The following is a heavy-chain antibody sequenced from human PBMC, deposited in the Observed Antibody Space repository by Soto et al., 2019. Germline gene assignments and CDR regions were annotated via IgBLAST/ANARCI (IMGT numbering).Heavy chain of an antibody. V-gene: IGHV3-15*01. J-gene: IGHJ4*02. CDR2: IRSKTDGETT. CDR3: ARDPGYSYGYN. Sequence: GGSLRLSCAVSGFTVSNIYMSWVRQAPGKGLEWVGRIRSKTDGETTEYAAPVKGRFILSRDDSKNTLYLQMNSLKTEDTAVYYCARDPGYSYGYNWGQGTLVTVSS. CDR1: GFTVSNIY. D-gene: IGHD5-18*01.